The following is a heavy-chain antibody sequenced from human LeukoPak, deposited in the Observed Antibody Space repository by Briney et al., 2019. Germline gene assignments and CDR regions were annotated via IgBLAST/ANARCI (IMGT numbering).Heavy chain of an antibody. CDR1: GFTFSSYS. CDR2: ISSSSSTL. V-gene: IGHV3-48*01. CDR3: AREPQPDSSDAHI. J-gene: IGHJ3*02. D-gene: IGHD3-22*01. Sequence: PGGSLRLSCAASGFTFSSYSMNWVRQAPGKGLEWVSYISSSSSTLYYADSVKGRFTISRDNAKNSLYLQVNSLRAEDTAVYYCAREPQPDSSDAHIWGQGTMVTVSS.